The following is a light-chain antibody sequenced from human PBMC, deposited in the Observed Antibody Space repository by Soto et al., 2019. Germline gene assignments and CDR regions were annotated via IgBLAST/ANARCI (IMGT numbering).Light chain of an antibody. CDR1: SSDIGTYNL. CDR3: SSYTSSSTLVV. V-gene: IGLV2-14*02. CDR2: EGI. Sequence: QSALTQPASVSGSPGQSITISCTGTSSDIGTYNLVSWYQHYPGKAPKLMIYEGIKRPSGVPDRFSGSKSGNTASLTISGLQAEDEADYYCSSYTSSSTLVVFGGGTKLTVL. J-gene: IGLJ2*01.